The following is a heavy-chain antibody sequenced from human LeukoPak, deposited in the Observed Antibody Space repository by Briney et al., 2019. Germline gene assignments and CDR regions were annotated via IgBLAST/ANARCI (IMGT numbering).Heavy chain of an antibody. CDR3: ARRLTMMEGDRAHDVFDI. Sequence: PSETLSFTCAASGDSISSGTYSWSWIRQPPGKGLEWIGYIYYSGTTYYNPSLKSRVIISVDTSKTQFSLKLSSVTAADTAVYFCARRLTMMEGDRAHDVFDIWGQGTMVTVSS. CDR2: IYYSGTT. J-gene: IGHJ3*02. D-gene: IGHD3-22*01. V-gene: IGHV4-30-4*07. CDR1: GDSISSGTYS.